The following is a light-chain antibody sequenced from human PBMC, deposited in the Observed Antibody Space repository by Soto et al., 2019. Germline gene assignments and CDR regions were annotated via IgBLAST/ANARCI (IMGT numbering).Light chain of an antibody. CDR3: QPSYASPPT. Sequence: DIQLTQSPSSLSASLGDRVTITCRASQTTNIYLDWYQQQPGKVPRLLIYAASNLQSGVPSRFSGSGSGTDFTLTISSLQPEDFATYYCQPSYASPPTFGHGTKVESK. CDR1: QTTNIY. CDR2: AAS. J-gene: IGKJ1*01. V-gene: IGKV1-39*01.